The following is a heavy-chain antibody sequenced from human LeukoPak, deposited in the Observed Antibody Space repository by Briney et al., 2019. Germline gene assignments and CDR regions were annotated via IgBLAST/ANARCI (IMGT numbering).Heavy chain of an antibody. V-gene: IGHV3-23*01. J-gene: IGHJ4*02. Sequence: GGSLRLSCAVSGFTYSSYAMSWVRQAPGKGLEGVSTISGSGDTYYVNSVNGRFTISRDNSKNTLYLQMNSLRAEDTAVYYCAKEGGYNYGYLDYWGQGSLVTVSS. D-gene: IGHD5-18*01. CDR1: GFTYSSYA. CDR3: AKEGGYNYGYLDY. CDR2: ISGSGDT.